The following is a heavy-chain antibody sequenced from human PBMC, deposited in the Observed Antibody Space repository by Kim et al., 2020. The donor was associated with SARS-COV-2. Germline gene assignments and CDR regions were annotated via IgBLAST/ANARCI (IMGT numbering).Heavy chain of an antibody. CDR3: ARKSREGVDY. CDR2: GST. D-gene: IGHD1-26*01. V-gene: IGHV4-59*01. Sequence: GSTNSQPSLRSRTPISIDTSKNQFSLKLNSVTAADTAVYYCARKSREGVDYWGQGTLVTVSS. J-gene: IGHJ4*02.